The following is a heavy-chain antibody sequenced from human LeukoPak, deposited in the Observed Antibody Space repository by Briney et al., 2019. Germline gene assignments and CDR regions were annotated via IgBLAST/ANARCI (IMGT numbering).Heavy chain of an antibody. D-gene: IGHD2-2*01. CDR2: ISSSSSYI. V-gene: IGHV3-21*01. CDR3: ARFGFSSPADFDY. Sequence: GGSLRLACAASGFTFSSYSMNWVSQAPGKGLERVSSISSSSSYIYYADSVRGRFTISRDNAKNSLYLQMNSLRAEDTAVYYCARFGFSSPADFDYWGQGTLVTVSS. CDR1: GFTFSSYS. J-gene: IGHJ4*02.